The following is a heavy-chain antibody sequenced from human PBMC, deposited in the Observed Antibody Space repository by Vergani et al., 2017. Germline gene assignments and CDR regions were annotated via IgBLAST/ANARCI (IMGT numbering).Heavy chain of an antibody. V-gene: IGHV4-34*01. Sequence: QVQLQQWGAGLLKPSETLSLTCAVSGGSFSGYYWSWIRQPPGKGLEWIGEINHSGSTNYNPSLKSRVTISVDTSKNQFSLKLRSVTAADTAVYYCAGGCSGGWRVSMDVWGQGTTVTVSS. CDR3: AGGCSGGWRVSMDV. CDR1: GGSFSGYY. CDR2: INHSGST. J-gene: IGHJ6*02. D-gene: IGHD6-19*01.